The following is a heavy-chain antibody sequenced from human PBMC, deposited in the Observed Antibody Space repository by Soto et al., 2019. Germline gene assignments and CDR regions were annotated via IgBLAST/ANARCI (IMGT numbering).Heavy chain of an antibody. J-gene: IGHJ4*02. V-gene: IGHV1-8*01. Sequence: QVQLVQSGAEVKKPGASVKVSCQASGYTFSDHDINWVRQASGQGPEWLGWMNPNSGDTGYAQNFQGRVTMTRDTSKRTAYMELSSLRSEDTAVYYCARVGGNWNDDYFDYWGQGTLVTVSS. D-gene: IGHD1-1*01. CDR2: MNPNSGDT. CDR3: ARVGGNWNDDYFDY. CDR1: GYTFSDHD.